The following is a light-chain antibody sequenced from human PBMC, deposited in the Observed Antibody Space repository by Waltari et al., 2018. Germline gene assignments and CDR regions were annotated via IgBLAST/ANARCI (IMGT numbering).Light chain of an antibody. CDR3: SSYTSSTLVV. Sequence: QSALTQPASVSGSLGQSITLSCTGTSSDVGGYNYVSWYQQHPGKAPKLMIYDVSDRPSGASTRFSGSKSGNTASLLISGLQPEDEAEYYCSSYTSSTLVVFGGGTKLTVL. J-gene: IGLJ2*01. CDR2: DVS. V-gene: IGLV2-14*03. CDR1: SSDVGGYNY.